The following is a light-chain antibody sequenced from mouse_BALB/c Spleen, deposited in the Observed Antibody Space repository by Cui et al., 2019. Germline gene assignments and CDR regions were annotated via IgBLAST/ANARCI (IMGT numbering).Light chain of an antibody. CDR2: SGS. J-gene: IGKJ1*01. Sequence: DAQITQSPSYLAASPGETITINCRASKSISKYLAWYQEKPGETNKLLIYSGSTLQSGIPSRFSGSGSGTDFTLTISSLEPEDFAMYYCQQHNEYPWTFGGGTKLEIK. CDR3: QQHNEYPWT. CDR1: KSISKY. V-gene: IGKV16-104*01.